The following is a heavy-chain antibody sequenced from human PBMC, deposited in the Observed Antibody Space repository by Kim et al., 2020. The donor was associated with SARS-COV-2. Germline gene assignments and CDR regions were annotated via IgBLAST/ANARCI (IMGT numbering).Heavy chain of an antibody. CDR1: GFTFDDYA. V-gene: IGHV3-9*01. D-gene: IGHD1-26*01. CDR3: AKDRVGGVGATADAFDI. Sequence: SLRLSCAASGFTFDDYAMHWVRQAPGKGLEWVSGISWNSGSIGYADSVKGRFTISRDNAKNSLYLQMNSLRAEDTALYYCAKDRVGGVGATADAFDIWGQGTMVTVSS. J-gene: IGHJ3*02. CDR2: ISWNSGSI.